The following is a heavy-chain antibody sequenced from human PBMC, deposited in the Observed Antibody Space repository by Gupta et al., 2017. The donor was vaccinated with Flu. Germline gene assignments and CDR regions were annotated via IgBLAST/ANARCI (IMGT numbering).Heavy chain of an antibody. CDR2: IKQDASER. CDR1: GFTFSDYW. J-gene: IGHJ4*02. V-gene: IGHV3-7*04. CDR3: LRERSGFPGHGQPFDY. Sequence: EVQVVESGGGLVQPGGSLRLSCTVSGFTFSDYWMNWVRQAPGKGLEWVAKIKQDASERYYLDSVKGRFPISRDNDKTSVYLQMNSLKAEDSAVYYCLRERSGFPGHGQPFDYWGQGALVTVSS. D-gene: IGHD2-15*01.